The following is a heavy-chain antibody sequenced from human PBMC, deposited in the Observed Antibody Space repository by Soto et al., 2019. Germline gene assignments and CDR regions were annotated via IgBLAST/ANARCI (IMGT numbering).Heavy chain of an antibody. CDR3: AAETKSYFYGMAV. J-gene: IGHJ6*02. CDR2: ISYDGSNK. Sequence: QVQLVESGGGVVQPGRSLRLSCAASGLTFSSSAMHWVRQAPGKGLEWVALISYDGSNKYYVDSVKGRFTISRDNSKNTLDLQMNSLREEDTAVYYCAAETKSYFYGMAVWGQGTTVTVSS. V-gene: IGHV3-30*03. CDR1: GLTFSSSA.